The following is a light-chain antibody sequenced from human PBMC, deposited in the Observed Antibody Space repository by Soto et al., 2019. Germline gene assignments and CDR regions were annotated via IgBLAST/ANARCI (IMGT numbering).Light chain of an antibody. CDR3: QSYDSSLSAAV. V-gene: IGLV1-40*01. CDR2: SNS. CDR1: TSNIGAGYD. Sequence: QSVLTQPPSGSGAPGQKVTISCTGSTSNIGAGYDVHWYQQLPGTAPKLLIYSNSNRPSRVPDRLSGSKSGTSASLAITGLQVEDEADYYCQSYDSSLSAAVFGGGTKVTVL. J-gene: IGLJ3*02.